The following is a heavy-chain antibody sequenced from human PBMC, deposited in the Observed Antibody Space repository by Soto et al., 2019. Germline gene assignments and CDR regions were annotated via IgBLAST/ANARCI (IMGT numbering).Heavy chain of an antibody. V-gene: IGHV3-30-3*01. CDR2: ISYDGSNK. Sequence: VGSLRLSCAASGFTFSSYAMHWVRQAPGKGLEWVAVISYDGSNKYYADSVKGRFTISRDNSKNTLYLQMNSLRAEDTAVYYCARVSPVTKNYYYGMDVWGQGTTVTVSS. J-gene: IGHJ6*02. D-gene: IGHD4-17*01. CDR3: ARVSPVTKNYYYGMDV. CDR1: GFTFSSYA.